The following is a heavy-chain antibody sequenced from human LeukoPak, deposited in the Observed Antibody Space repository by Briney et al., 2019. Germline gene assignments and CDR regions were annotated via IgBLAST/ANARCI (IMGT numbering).Heavy chain of an antibody. CDR1: GGSFSGYY. Sequence: SETLSLTCAVYGGSFSGYYWSWIRQPPGKGLEWIGEINHSGSTNYNPSLKSRVTISVDTSKNQFSLKLSSVTAADTAVYYCASPGGTYRRDYYYYGMDVWGQGTTVTVSS. CDR3: ASPGGTYRRDYYYYGMDV. J-gene: IGHJ6*02. CDR2: INHSGST. D-gene: IGHD2-15*01. V-gene: IGHV4-34*01.